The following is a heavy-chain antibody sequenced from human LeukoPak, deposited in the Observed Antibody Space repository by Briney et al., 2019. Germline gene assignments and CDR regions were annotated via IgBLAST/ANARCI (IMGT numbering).Heavy chain of an antibody. CDR3: TASGWSKPYYFDS. V-gene: IGHV1-18*01. Sequence: ASVNVSFKASGYTFTSYGFSWVRQAPGQGLEWMGWISAYSGKTDYPQKFQGRVTMTTDPSTTTAYMELENLRSDDTAMYYCTASGWSKPYYFDSWGQGTLVTVSS. D-gene: IGHD6-19*01. CDR1: GYTFTSYG. J-gene: IGHJ4*02. CDR2: ISAYSGKT.